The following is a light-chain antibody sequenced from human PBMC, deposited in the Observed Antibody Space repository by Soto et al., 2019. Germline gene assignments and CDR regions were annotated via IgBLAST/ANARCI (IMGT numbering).Light chain of an antibody. CDR3: KQYNSYSRT. J-gene: IGKJ1*01. Sequence: DVQMTQSPSAMSAPVGDRVTITCRASQSISSWLAWYQQKPGKAPKLLIYKAYSLESGVQSRFSGSGSGTEFTLTIRSLQPDDFATYYCKQYNSYSRTFGQGTKVDIK. CDR2: KAY. V-gene: IGKV1-5*03. CDR1: QSISSW.